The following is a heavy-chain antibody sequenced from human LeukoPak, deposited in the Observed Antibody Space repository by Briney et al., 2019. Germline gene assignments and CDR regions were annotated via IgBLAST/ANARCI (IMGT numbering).Heavy chain of an antibody. CDR2: ISGSGGST. V-gene: IGHV3-23*01. D-gene: IGHD7-27*01. J-gene: IGHJ4*02. CDR1: GFTFSSYA. Sequence: GGSLRLSCAASGFTFSSYAMSWVRQAPGKGLEWVSAISGSGGSTYYAASVKGRFTISRDNTKNTLYLQMNSLRSDDTAVYYCTKAQLPQHELGNFYVDYWGQGTLVTVSS. CDR3: TKAQLPQHELGNFYVDY.